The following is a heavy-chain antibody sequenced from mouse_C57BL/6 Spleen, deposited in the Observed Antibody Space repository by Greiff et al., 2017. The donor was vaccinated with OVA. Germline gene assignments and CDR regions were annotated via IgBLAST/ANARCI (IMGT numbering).Heavy chain of an antibody. Sequence: VKLQQSGPELVKPGASVKISCKASGYAFSSSWMNWVKERPGKGLEWIGRIYPGDGDTNYNGKFKGKATLTADKSSSTAYMQLSSLTSEDSAVYFCARCGTNYAMDYWGQGTSVTVSS. CDR1: GYAFSSSW. D-gene: IGHD3-3*01. J-gene: IGHJ4*01. CDR3: ARCGTNYAMDY. CDR2: IYPGDGDT. V-gene: IGHV1-82*01.